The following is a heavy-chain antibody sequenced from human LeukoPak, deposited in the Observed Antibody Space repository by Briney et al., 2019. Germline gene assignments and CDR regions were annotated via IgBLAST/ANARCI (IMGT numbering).Heavy chain of an antibody. CDR3: AKDLGPGCSSTSCYRVDTAMALDY. CDR2: ISGSGGGT. D-gene: IGHD2-2*01. Sequence: PGGSLRLSCAPSGFTFSSYAMSWVRQAPGRGLEWVSAISGSGGGTYYADSAKGRFTISRDNSKNTLYLQMNSLRAEDTAVYYCAKDLGPGCSSTSCYRVDTAMALDYWGQGTLVSVSS. J-gene: IGHJ4*02. V-gene: IGHV3-23*01. CDR1: GFTFSSYA.